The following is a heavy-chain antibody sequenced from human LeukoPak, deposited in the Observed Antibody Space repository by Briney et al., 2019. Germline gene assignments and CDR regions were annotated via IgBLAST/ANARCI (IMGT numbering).Heavy chain of an antibody. CDR2: IIPIFGTA. J-gene: IGHJ4*02. CDR3: ARDPSWYFDY. Sequence: VKVSCKASGGTFSSYAISWVRQAPGQGLECMGRIIPIFGTANYAQKFQGRVTITTDESTSTAYMELSSLRSEDTAVYYCARDPSWYFDYWGQGTLVTVSS. V-gene: IGHV1-69*13. CDR1: GGTFSSYA.